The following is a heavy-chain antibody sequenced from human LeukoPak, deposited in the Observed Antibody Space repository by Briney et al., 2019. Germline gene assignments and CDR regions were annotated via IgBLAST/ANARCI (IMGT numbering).Heavy chain of an antibody. CDR1: GGSFSGYY. Sequence: SETLSLTCAVYGGSFSGYYWSWIRQPPGKGLEWIGEINHSGSTNYNPSLKSRVTISVDTSKNQFSLKLSSVTAADTAAYYCARGQQWLVRSYYYYGMDVWGQGTTVTVSS. CDR2: INHSGST. J-gene: IGHJ6*02. CDR3: ARGQQWLVRSYYYYGMDV. V-gene: IGHV4-34*01. D-gene: IGHD6-19*01.